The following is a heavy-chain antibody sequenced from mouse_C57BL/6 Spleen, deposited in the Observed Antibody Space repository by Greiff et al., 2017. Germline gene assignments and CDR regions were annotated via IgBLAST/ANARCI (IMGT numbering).Heavy chain of an antibody. CDR2: ISYDGSN. J-gene: IGHJ4*01. Sequence: ESGPGLVKPSQSLSLTCSVTGYSITSGYYWNWIRQFPGNKLEWMGYISYDGSNNYNPSLKNRISITRDTSKNQFFLKLNSVTTEDTATYYCARSDYYGSLYYAMDYWGQGTSVTVSS. V-gene: IGHV3-6*01. CDR1: GYSITSGYY. D-gene: IGHD1-1*01. CDR3: ARSDYYGSLYYAMDY.